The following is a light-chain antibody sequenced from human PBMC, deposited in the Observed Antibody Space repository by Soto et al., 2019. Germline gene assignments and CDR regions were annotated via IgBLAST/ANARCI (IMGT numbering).Light chain of an antibody. CDR3: QLRSNWLFT. J-gene: IGKJ2*01. CDR2: GAS. V-gene: IGKV3-11*01. CDR1: QSISSY. Sequence: EIVLTQSPATLSLSPGERATLSCRASQSISSYLAWYQQKPGQPPRLLIYGASNRATGIPARFSGSGSGTDFTLTISSLEPEDFAVYYCQLRSNWLFTFGRGTQLEIK.